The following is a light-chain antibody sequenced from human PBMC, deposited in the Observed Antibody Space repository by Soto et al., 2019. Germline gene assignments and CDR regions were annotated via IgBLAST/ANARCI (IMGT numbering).Light chain of an antibody. CDR3: CPYAGNNIFV. Sequence: QSALTQPASVSGSPGQSITISCTGATSDFGGSKYVSWYQHHPGKAPKLMIYEGTKRPSGVSDRFSGSKSGNTASMTISGLQAEDEANYYCCPYAGNNIFVFGTGTKLTVL. CDR1: TSDFGGSKY. V-gene: IGLV2-23*01. CDR2: EGT. J-gene: IGLJ1*01.